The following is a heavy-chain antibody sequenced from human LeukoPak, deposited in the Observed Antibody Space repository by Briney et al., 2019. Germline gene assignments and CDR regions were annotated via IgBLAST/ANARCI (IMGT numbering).Heavy chain of an antibody. CDR2: ISSRGSTI. CDR1: GFTFSDYY. Sequence: GGSLRLSCAASGFTFSDYYMSWIRQAPGKGLEWVSYISSRGSTIYYADSVKGRFTISRDNAKNSLYLQMNTLRAEDTAVYYCARGYDSSAYYPFNYWGQGTLVTVSS. J-gene: IGHJ4*02. CDR3: ARGYDSSAYYPFNY. D-gene: IGHD3-22*01. V-gene: IGHV3-11*01.